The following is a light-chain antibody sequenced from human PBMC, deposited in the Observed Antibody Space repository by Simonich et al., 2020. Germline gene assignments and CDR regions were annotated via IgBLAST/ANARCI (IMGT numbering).Light chain of an antibody. CDR2: WAS. J-gene: IGKJ1*01. CDR3: QQYYSTPWT. CDR1: QSVLYSSNNKNY. V-gene: IGKV4-1*01. Sequence: DIVMTQYPDSLAVSLGERATINSKSSQSVLYSSNNKNYLAWYQQKPGQPHKLLIYWASTRESGVPDRFSGSGSGTDFTLTISSLQAEDVAVYYCQQYYSTPWTFGQGTKVEIK.